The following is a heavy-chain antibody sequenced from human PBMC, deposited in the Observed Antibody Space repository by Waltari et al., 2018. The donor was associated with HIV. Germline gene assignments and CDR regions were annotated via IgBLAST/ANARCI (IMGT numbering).Heavy chain of an antibody. V-gene: IGHV3-48*02. D-gene: IGHD3-16*01. Sequence: EVHLVESGGGLVQPGGSLRLSCAASGFTFSNSSVNWVRRAPGKGLEWISYISYSNTTTYYADSVKGRFTISRDNAKNSLYLQMNNLRDEDTAIYYCASGGHTSFDYWGQGTLVTVSS. CDR3: ASGGHTSFDY. CDR2: ISYSNTTT. CDR1: GFTFSNSS. J-gene: IGHJ4*02.